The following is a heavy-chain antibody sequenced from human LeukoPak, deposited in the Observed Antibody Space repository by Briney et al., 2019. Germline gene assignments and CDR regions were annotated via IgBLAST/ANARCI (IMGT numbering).Heavy chain of an antibody. CDR1: GFTFTTYS. V-gene: IGHV3-48*01. CDR3: ATLGVTTTYNWFDP. D-gene: IGHD4-11*01. CDR2: ISGNSKTI. Sequence: GGSLRPTCAASGFTFTTYSINWVRQAPGKGLEWVSYISGNSKTIYYADSVKGRFTISRDNAKNSLYLQMNSLRAEDTAVYYCATLGVTTTYNWFDPWGQGTLVTVSS. J-gene: IGHJ5*02.